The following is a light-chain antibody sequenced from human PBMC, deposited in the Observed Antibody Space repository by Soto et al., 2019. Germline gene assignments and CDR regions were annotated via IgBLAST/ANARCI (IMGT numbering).Light chain of an antibody. CDR3: GLFTSSATWV. CDR1: SSDVGGSNF. Sequence: QSVLTQPPSASGSPGQSVTISCTGTSSDVGGSNFVSWYQQHPGKAPKLMISDVINRPSGVPDRFSGSKSGNTPSLTISGLQAEDEADYYCGLFTSSATWVFGGGTKLTVL. V-gene: IGLV2-18*01. J-gene: IGLJ3*02. CDR2: DVI.